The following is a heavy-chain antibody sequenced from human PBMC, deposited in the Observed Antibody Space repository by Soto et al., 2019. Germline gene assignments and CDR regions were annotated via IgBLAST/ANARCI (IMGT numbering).Heavy chain of an antibody. D-gene: IGHD4-17*01. Sequence: QVQLVQSGAEVKKPGASVKVSCKPSGYTFTRYAISWVRKAPGQGREWMGWINAYNGNTHYAPKRQGRDTMTTETSTSTAYMELMSLRADDTAVYYCARDVAYGQIDHWGHGTLVTVSS. J-gene: IGHJ4*01. CDR2: INAYNGNT. CDR3: ARDVAYGQIDH. V-gene: IGHV1-18*01. CDR1: GYTFTRYA.